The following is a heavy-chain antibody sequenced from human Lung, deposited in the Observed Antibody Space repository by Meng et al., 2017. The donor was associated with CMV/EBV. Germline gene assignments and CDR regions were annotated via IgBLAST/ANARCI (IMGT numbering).Heavy chain of an antibody. CDR1: GFTFSSYA. CDR2: IYSGGSST. V-gene: IGHV3-23*03. Sequence: GESLKISCAASGFTFSSYAMSWVRQAPGKGLEWVSVIYSGGSSTYYADSVKGRFTISRDNSKNTLYLQMNSLRAEDTAVCYCARDQFDYWGQGTLVTVSS. J-gene: IGHJ4*02. CDR3: ARDQFDY.